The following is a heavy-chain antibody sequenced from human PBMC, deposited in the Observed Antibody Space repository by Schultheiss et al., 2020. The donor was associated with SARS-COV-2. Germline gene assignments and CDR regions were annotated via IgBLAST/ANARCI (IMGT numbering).Heavy chain of an antibody. D-gene: IGHD3-22*01. J-gene: IGHJ4*02. CDR1: GATINSGSYY. Sequence: SETLSLTCTVSGATINSGSYYWGWIRQSPGKGLEWIGTIIDGGTTYYNPSLKSRVTISVDTSKNHFSLKLRSVTAADTAVYYCARSVVTIVVAYSDYWGQGTLVTVSS. V-gene: IGHV4-39*02. CDR3: ARSVVTIVVAYSDY. CDR2: IIDGGTT.